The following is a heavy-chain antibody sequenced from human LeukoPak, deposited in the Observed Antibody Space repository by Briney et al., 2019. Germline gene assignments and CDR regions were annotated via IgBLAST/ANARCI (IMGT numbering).Heavy chain of an antibody. V-gene: IGHV4-31*03. CDR1: GGSISSGGYY. CDR3: ARYVRIGYCSSTSCYRDGYFDY. D-gene: IGHD2-2*02. Sequence: PSETLSLTCTVSGGSISSGGYYWRWIRQHPGTGLEWIGYIYYSGSTYYNPSLKSRVTISVDTSKNQFSLKLISVTAAATAVYYCARYVRIGYCSSTSCYRDGYFDYWGQGTLVTVSS. J-gene: IGHJ4*02. CDR2: IYYSGST.